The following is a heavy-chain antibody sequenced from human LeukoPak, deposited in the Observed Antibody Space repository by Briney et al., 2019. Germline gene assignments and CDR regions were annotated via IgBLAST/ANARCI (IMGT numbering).Heavy chain of an antibody. J-gene: IGHJ4*02. Sequence: GGSLRLSCAASGFTLSTYWMSWVRQAPGKGLEWVANIKQDGSETYYVDSVKGRFTISRDNAKNSLYLQMNSLRAEDTAVYYCARDKVVGATIFDYWGQGTLVTVSS. CDR1: GFTLSTYW. CDR3: ARDKVVGATIFDY. D-gene: IGHD1-26*01. CDR2: IKQDGSET. V-gene: IGHV3-7*03.